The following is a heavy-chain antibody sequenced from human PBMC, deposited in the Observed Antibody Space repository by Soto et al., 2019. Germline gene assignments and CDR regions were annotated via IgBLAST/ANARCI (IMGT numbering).Heavy chain of an antibody. J-gene: IGHJ5*02. CDR3: ASLNDCIRTSCYDRAWFDP. CDR1: GGSISSGGYS. CDR2: IYHSGST. Sequence: SETLSLTCAVSGGSISSGGYSWSWIRQPPGKGLEWIGYIYHSGSTYYNPSLKSRVTISVDRSKNQFSLKLSSVTAADAAVYYCASLNDCIRTSCYDRAWFDPWGQGTLVTVSS. D-gene: IGHD2-2*01. V-gene: IGHV4-30-2*01.